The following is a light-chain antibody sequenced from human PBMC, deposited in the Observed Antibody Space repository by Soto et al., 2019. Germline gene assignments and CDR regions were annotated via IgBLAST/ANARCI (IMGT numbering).Light chain of an antibody. CDR2: GAS. CDR3: QQYKQWPVA. V-gene: IGKV3-15*01. CDR1: HSVGSN. Sequence: VMTQSPTTLSVSPGERATLSCRASHSVGSNLAWYQQNPGQAPRLLIYGASTRATGVPARFSGSGSATQFTLTISRLQSEDFVFYYCQQYKQWPVAFGGGTKVEIK. J-gene: IGKJ4*01.